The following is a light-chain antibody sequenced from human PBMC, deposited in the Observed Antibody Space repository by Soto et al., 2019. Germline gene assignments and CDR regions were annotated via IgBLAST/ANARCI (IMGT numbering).Light chain of an antibody. CDR2: DAS. V-gene: IGKV3-11*01. CDR3: QHRTSWPLT. CDR1: QSVSNY. Sequence: LTQCRSTLSSSPGERATLSCRASQSVSNYLVWYQQKPGQAPRLLIYDASNRDTGIPARFSGSGSGTDFTLTISSLEPEDFALYYRQHRTSWPLTFGGGTKVDIK. J-gene: IGKJ4*01.